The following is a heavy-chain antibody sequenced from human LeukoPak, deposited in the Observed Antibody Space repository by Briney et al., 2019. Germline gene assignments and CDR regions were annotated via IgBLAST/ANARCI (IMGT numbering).Heavy chain of an antibody. CDR3: ARDSTGYYGSGSYFLSG. Sequence: GGSLRLSCAASGFAFSSYSMNWVRQAPGKGLEWVSYISSSSSTIYYADSVKGRFTISRDNAKNSLYLQMNSLRAEDTAVYYCARDSTGYYGSGSYFLSGWGQGTLVTVSS. J-gene: IGHJ4*02. CDR2: ISSSSSTI. V-gene: IGHV3-48*01. CDR1: GFAFSSYS. D-gene: IGHD3-10*01.